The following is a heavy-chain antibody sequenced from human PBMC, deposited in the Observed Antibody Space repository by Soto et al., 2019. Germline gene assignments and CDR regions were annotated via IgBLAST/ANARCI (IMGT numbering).Heavy chain of an antibody. Sequence: GESLKISCKGSGYSFTSYYIAWVRQMPGKGLEWMGIIHPGDSETRYSPSFQGHVIISADKSISSAYLQRSSLEAADTAMYYCARQRITRVRGVSSSGLDVWGQGTTVTVSS. V-gene: IGHV5-51*01. CDR3: ARQRITRVRGVSSSGLDV. CDR1: GYSFTSYY. CDR2: IHPGDSET. J-gene: IGHJ6*02. D-gene: IGHD3-10*01.